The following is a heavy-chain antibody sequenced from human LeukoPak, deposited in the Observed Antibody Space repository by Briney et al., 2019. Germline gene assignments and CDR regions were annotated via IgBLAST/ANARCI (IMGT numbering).Heavy chain of an antibody. Sequence: PGGSLRLSCAASGFTFSSYAMSWVRQAPGKGLEWVSAISGSGGSTYCADSVKGRFTISRDNSKNTLYLQMNSLRAKDTAVYYCAKRSGYSYGSVDYWGQGTLVTVSS. V-gene: IGHV3-23*01. CDR2: ISGSGGST. D-gene: IGHD5-18*01. J-gene: IGHJ4*02. CDR1: GFTFSSYA. CDR3: AKRSGYSYGSVDY.